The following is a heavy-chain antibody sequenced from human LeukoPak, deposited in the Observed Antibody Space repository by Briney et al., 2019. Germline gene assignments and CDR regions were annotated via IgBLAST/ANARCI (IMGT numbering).Heavy chain of an antibody. CDR1: GGSISSYY. J-gene: IGHJ4*02. CDR2: IYYSGST. Sequence: SETLSLTCTVSGGSISSYYWSWIRQPPGKGLEWIGYIYYSGSTNYNPSLKSRVTISVDTSKNQFSLKLSSVTAADTAVYYCARVAMDQYYFDYWGQGILVTVSS. CDR3: ARVAMDQYYFDY. D-gene: IGHD5-18*01. V-gene: IGHV4-59*01.